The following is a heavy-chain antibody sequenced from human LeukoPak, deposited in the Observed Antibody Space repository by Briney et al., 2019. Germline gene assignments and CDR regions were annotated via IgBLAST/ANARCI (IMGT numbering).Heavy chain of an antibody. CDR1: GRSISSSNKC. Sequence: SESLSLTCTVSGRSISSSNKCWGWLRQPPGNGLEWIGSIYYGRNTYSNPSLKSRVSISVDTSKNQISLQLSSVTAADTAVYYCARQGIEAAEFHHWGQGTLVTVSS. D-gene: IGHD6-13*01. CDR2: IYYGRNT. V-gene: IGHV4-39*01. CDR3: ARQGIEAAEFHH. J-gene: IGHJ4*02.